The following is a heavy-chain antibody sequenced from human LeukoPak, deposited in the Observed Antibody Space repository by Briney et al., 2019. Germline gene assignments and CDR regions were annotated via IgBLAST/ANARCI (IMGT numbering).Heavy chain of an antibody. V-gene: IGHV1-46*01. CDR2: INPSGGST. J-gene: IGHJ6*02. Sequence: ASVKVSCKASGYTFTSYYMHWVRQAPGQGLGWMGIINPSGGSTSYAQKFQGRVTMTRDTSTSTVYMELSSLRSEDTAVYYCARAHVLLWFGAPGYYGMDVWGQGTTVTVSS. CDR3: ARAHVLLWFGAPGYYGMDV. CDR1: GYTFTSYY. D-gene: IGHD3-10*01.